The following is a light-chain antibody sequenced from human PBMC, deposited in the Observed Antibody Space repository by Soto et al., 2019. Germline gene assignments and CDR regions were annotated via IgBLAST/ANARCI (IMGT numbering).Light chain of an antibody. CDR1: QSISSY. Sequence: DIQMTQSPSSLSASVGDRVTITCRASQSISSYLNWYQQKPGKAPKVLIYAASSLERGVPSRFSGSGSGTDFTITISSLQPEDFATYYCQQSYSTPMYTFGQGTKLEIK. V-gene: IGKV1-39*01. CDR2: AAS. J-gene: IGKJ2*01. CDR3: QQSYSTPMYT.